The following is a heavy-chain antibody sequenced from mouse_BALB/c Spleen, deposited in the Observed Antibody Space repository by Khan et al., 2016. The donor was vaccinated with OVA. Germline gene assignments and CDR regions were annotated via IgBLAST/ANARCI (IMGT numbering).Heavy chain of an antibody. V-gene: IGHV1S137*01. J-gene: IGHJ2*01. D-gene: IGHD2-3*01. CDR1: GYTFTDYA. Sequence: QVQLLQPGPALVRPGVSVKISCKGSGYTFTDYAMHWVKQSHAKSLEWIGLISSYSGNTNYNQKFKGKATMTVDKSSSTAYMELARLTSEDSAIYYCTRPAYDGYYDYWGQGTTLTVSS. CDR2: ISSYSGNT. CDR3: TRPAYDGYYDY.